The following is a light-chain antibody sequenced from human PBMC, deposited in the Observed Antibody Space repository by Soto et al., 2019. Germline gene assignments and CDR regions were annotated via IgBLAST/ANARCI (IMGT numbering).Light chain of an antibody. Sequence: DIQMTQSPSSVSASVGDRVTITCRASQSIISYLNWYQQKPGKAPKLLIYAASSLQSGVPSRFSCSGSGTDFTLTISSLQPEDFATYYGPQSYSTPWTFGQGTKVEIK. V-gene: IGKV1-39*01. CDR3: PQSYSTPWT. CDR1: QSIISY. CDR2: AAS. J-gene: IGKJ1*01.